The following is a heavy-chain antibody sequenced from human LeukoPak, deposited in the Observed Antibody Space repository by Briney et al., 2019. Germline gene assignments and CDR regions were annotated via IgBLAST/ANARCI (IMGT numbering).Heavy chain of an antibody. V-gene: IGHV1-69*04. Sequence: GSSVKVSCKASGGTFSSYAISWARQAPGQGLEWMGRIIPIFGIANYAQKFQGRVTITADKSTSTAYMELSSLRSEDTAVYYCARDLGEGVDTAMAPYYYYGMDVWGQGTTVTVSS. CDR2: IIPIFGIA. D-gene: IGHD5-18*01. CDR1: GGTFSSYA. CDR3: ARDLGEGVDTAMAPYYYYGMDV. J-gene: IGHJ6*02.